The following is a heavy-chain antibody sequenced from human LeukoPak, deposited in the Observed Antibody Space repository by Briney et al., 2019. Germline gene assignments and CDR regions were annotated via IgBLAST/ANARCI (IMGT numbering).Heavy chain of an antibody. CDR3: AKDGVRCSSTSCYPYYYYGMDV. Sequence: GGSLRLSCAASGFTFSSYWMSWVRQAPGKGLERVANIKQDGSEKYYVDSVKGRFTISRDNAKNSLYLQMNSLRAEDTAVYYCAKDGVRCSSTSCYPYYYYGMDVWGQGTTVTVSS. J-gene: IGHJ6*02. V-gene: IGHV3-7*01. CDR1: GFTFSSYW. CDR2: IKQDGSEK. D-gene: IGHD2-2*01.